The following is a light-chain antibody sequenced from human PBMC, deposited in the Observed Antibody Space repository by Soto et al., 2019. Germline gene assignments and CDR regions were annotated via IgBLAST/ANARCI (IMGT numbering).Light chain of an antibody. CDR1: QSVNSL. Sequence: EIVMTQSPATLSVSPGGRATLSCRASQSVNSLLAWYQQKPGQAPRLLISYASNRATGIPARFSGSGSGTEFTLTISSLQSEDFAEYHCQQYNNWPQTFGQGTKVDI. J-gene: IGKJ1*01. CDR2: YAS. V-gene: IGKV3D-15*01. CDR3: QQYNNWPQT.